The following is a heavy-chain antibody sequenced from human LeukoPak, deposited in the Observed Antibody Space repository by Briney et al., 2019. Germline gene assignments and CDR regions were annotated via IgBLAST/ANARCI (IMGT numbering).Heavy chain of an antibody. CDR2: ILPVFGTA. J-gene: IGHJ4*02. CDR3: ARDPWGRSNY. V-gene: IGHV1-69*05. D-gene: IGHD3-16*01. CDR1: GGPFSSYA. Sequence: SVKVSFKASGGPFSSYAISWVRPAPGQGLEWMGGILPVFGTANYAQKFQGRVTVTTDQSTSTAYMELSSLRSEDTAVYYCARDPWGRSNYWGQGTLVTVSS.